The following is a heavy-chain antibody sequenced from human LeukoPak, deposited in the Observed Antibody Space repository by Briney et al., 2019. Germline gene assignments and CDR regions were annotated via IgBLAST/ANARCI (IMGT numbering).Heavy chain of an antibody. D-gene: IGHD3-22*01. CDR3: AKDQSYYYDSSGYPIPLGY. CDR1: GFTFSSYA. V-gene: IGHV3-23*01. J-gene: IGHJ4*02. Sequence: GGSLRLSCAASGFTFSSYAMSWVRQAPGKGLEWVSAISGSGGSTYYADSVKGRFTISRDNSKNTLYLQMNSLRAEDTAVYYCAKDQSYYYDSSGYPIPLGYWGQGTLVTVSS. CDR2: ISGSGGST.